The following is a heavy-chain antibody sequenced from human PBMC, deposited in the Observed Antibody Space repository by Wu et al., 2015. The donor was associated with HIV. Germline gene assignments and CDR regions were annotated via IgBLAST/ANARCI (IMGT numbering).Heavy chain of an antibody. V-gene: IGHV1-18*01. Sequence: QVQLVQSGAELKKSGASVKVSCKASGYTFITHAITWVRQAPGQRPEWMGWITTNNGYTKYAQKFQDRLSLTTDTSATTAYMELRSLRSDDTAVYYCARVFEDSSGYYSWFDPSGPREPVVTVLL. D-gene: IGHD3-22*01. CDR3: ARVFEDSSGYYSWFDP. CDR2: ITTNNGYT. J-gene: IGHJ5*02. CDR1: GYTFITHA.